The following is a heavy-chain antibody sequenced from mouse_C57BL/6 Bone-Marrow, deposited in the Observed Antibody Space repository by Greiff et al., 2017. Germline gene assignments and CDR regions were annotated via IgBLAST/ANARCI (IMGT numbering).Heavy chain of an antibody. CDR1: GYTFTSYW. D-gene: IGHD1-1*01. Sequence: QVQLQQPGAELVKPGASVKLSCKASGYTFTSYWMHWVKQRPGQGLEWIGMIHPNSGSTNYNETFKSKATLTVDKSSSTAYMQLSSLTSEDSAVYYCARSSYYGSSWFAYWGQGTLVTVSA. J-gene: IGHJ3*01. CDR2: IHPNSGST. CDR3: ARSSYYGSSWFAY. V-gene: IGHV1-64*01.